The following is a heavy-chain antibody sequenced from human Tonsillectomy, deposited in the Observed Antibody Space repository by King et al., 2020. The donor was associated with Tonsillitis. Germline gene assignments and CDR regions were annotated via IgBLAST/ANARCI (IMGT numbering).Heavy chain of an antibody. D-gene: IGHD1-26*01. Sequence: VQLVQSGGGLVQPGGSLRLSCAASGFIFSNYWMHWVRQAPGKGLVWVSRINMDGSSTSYADSVKGRFTISRDNAKNTLYLQMNSLRAEDTAVYYCQGETTTGYWGQGTLVTVSS. V-gene: IGHV3-74*01. CDR1: GFIFSNYW. CDR2: INMDGSST. J-gene: IGHJ4*02. CDR3: QGETTTGY.